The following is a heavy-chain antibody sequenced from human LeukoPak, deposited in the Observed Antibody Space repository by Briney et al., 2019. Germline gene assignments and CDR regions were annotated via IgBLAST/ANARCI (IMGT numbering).Heavy chain of an antibody. D-gene: IGHD4/OR15-4a*01. J-gene: IGHJ5*02. Sequence: SETLSLTCSVSGDSITSGAYYWAWLRQPPGKGLEWLGSVYYSGSIKYNPSRKGRVSISRDMSKNQFSLNLNSVNATDTAVYYCARRDYAAWFDPWGQGTLVTVSS. CDR2: VYYSGSI. CDR3: ARRDYAAWFDP. CDR1: GDSITSGAYY. V-gene: IGHV4-39*07.